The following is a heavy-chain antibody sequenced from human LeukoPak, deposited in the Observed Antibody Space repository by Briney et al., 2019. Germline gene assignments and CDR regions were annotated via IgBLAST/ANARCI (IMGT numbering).Heavy chain of an antibody. J-gene: IGHJ4*02. V-gene: IGHV4-31*03. D-gene: IGHD3-10*01. CDR1: GGSISSGGYY. Sequence: SQTLSLTCTVSGGSISSGGYYWSWIRQHPGKGLEWIGYIYYSGSTYYNPSLKSRVTISVDTSKNQFSLKLSSVTAADTAVYYCAREGYDYGSGSYLDYWGQRTLATVSS. CDR3: AREGYDYGSGSYLDY. CDR2: IYYSGST.